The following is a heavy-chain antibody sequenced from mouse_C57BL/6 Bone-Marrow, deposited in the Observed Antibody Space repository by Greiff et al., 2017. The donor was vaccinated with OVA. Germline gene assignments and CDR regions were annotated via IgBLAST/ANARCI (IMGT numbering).Heavy chain of an antibody. Sequence: EVMLVESGGDLVKPGGSLKLSCAASGFTFSSYGMSWVRQTPDKRLEWVATISSGGSYTYYPDSVKGRFTISRDNAKNTLYLQMSSLKSEDTAMYYCARRFGTFAYWGQGTLVTVSA. D-gene: IGHD1-1*02. CDR2: ISSGGSYT. V-gene: IGHV5-6*02. CDR3: ARRFGTFAY. J-gene: IGHJ3*01. CDR1: GFTFSSYG.